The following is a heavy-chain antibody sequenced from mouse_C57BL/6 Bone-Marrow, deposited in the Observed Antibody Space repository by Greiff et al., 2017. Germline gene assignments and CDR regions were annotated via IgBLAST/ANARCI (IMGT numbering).Heavy chain of an antibody. J-gene: IGHJ2*01. D-gene: IGHD1-1*01. V-gene: IGHV5-4*03. CDR2: LSDGGSYT. Sequence: EVKLMESGGGLVKPGGSLKLSCAASGFTFSSYAMSWVRQTPEKRLEWVATLSDGGSYTYYPDNVKGRFTISRDNAKNNLYLQMSHLKSEDTAMYYCARAAVVPFDYWGQGTTLTVSS. CDR3: ARAAVVPFDY. CDR1: GFTFSSYA.